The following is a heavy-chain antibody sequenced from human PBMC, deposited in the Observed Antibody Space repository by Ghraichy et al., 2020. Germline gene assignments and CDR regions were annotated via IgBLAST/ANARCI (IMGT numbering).Heavy chain of an antibody. CDR3: AREAEYSGYDYVND. CDR2: ISNSGTFI. Sequence: GGSLRLSCTASGFTFSSYEMNWVRQAPGKGLEWVSYISNSGTFIYYADSVKGRFTISRDNAKNLLYLQVNSLRAEDTAVYYCAREAEYSGYDYVNDWGQGTLVTVSS. J-gene: IGHJ4*02. V-gene: IGHV3-48*03. D-gene: IGHD5-12*01. CDR1: GFTFSSYE.